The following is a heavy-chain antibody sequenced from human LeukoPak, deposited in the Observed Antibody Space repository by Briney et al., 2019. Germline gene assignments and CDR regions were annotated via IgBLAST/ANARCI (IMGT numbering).Heavy chain of an antibody. CDR3: ARDSSGSHYDY. J-gene: IGHJ4*02. D-gene: IGHD3-22*01. CDR2: IYTSGST. CDR1: GDSISSYY. Sequence: PSETLSLTCTVSGDSISSYYWSWIRQPAGKGLEWIGRIYTSGSTNYNPSLKSRVTMSVDTSKNQFSLKVSSVTAADTAVCYCARDSSGSHYDYWGQGTLVTVSS. V-gene: IGHV4-4*07.